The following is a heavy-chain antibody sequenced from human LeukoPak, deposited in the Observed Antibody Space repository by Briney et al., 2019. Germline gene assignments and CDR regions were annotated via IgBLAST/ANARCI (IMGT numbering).Heavy chain of an antibody. Sequence: SETLSLTCAVYGGSFRGYYWSWIRQPPGKGLEWIGDINRSGSTNYNPSFKSRVPISVDTSKNQFSLKLSSVTAADTAVYYCARGRYNWNYGWFDPWGQGTLVTVSS. J-gene: IGHJ5*02. D-gene: IGHD1-7*01. CDR1: GGSFRGYY. CDR3: ARGRYNWNYGWFDP. CDR2: INRSGST. V-gene: IGHV4-34*01.